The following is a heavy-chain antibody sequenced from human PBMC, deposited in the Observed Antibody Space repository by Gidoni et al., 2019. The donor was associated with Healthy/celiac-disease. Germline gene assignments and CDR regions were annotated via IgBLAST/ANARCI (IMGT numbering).Heavy chain of an antibody. CDR2: ISSSSSYT. D-gene: IGHD5-18*01. Sequence: QVQLVESGGGLVKPGGSLRLSCAASGFPFSDYYMSWIRQAPGKGLEWVSYISSSSSYTNYADSVKGRFTISRDNAKNSLYLQMNSLRAEDTAVYYCARFTTYSYGEDYWGQGTLVTVSS. J-gene: IGHJ4*02. CDR3: ARFTTYSYGEDY. V-gene: IGHV3-11*05. CDR1: GFPFSDYY.